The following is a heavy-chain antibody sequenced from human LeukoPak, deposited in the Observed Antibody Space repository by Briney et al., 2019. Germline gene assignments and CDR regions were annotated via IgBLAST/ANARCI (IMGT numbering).Heavy chain of an antibody. CDR3: ARDQEGFDY. J-gene: IGHJ4*02. Sequence: GASVKVSCKVSGYSFTSNYIHWVRQAPGQGLEWMGMIYPRDGSTSYARRFQDRVTVTRDTSTSTVHMELSGLRSEDTAVYYCARDQEGFDYWGQGTLVTVSS. CDR1: GYSFTSNY. CDR2: IYPRDGST. V-gene: IGHV1-46*01.